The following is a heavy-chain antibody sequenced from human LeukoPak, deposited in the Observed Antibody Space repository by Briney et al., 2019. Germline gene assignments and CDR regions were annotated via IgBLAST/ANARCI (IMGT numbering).Heavy chain of an antibody. CDR2: INQDGSEK. V-gene: IGHV3-7*03. D-gene: IGHD3-10*01. J-gene: IGHJ6*03. Sequence: GGSLRLSCAASEFTFSSYWMSWVRQAPGKGLEWVANINQDGSEKYYVDSVKGRFTISRDNAKNSLYLEMNSLRAEDTAVYYCARDRALVSMVRGVMGYFYYYMDVWGKGTTVTISS. CDR1: EFTFSSYW. CDR3: ARDRALVSMVRGVMGYFYYYMDV.